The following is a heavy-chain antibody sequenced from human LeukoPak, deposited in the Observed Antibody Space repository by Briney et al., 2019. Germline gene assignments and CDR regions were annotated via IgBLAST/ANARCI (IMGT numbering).Heavy chain of an antibody. J-gene: IGHJ3*01. D-gene: IGHD6-13*01. V-gene: IGHV1-69*06. Sequence: SVKVSCKASGYTFTSYAMNWVRQAPGQGLEWMGGIIPIFGTANYAQKFQGRVTITADKSTSTAYMELSSLRSEDTAVYYCARELYSSSWYQVLAFDVWGQGTMVTVSS. CDR1: GYTFTSYA. CDR3: ARELYSSSWYQVLAFDV. CDR2: IIPIFGTA.